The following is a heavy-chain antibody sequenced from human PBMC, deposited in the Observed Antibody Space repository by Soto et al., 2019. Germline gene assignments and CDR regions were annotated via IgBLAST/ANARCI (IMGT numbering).Heavy chain of an antibody. V-gene: IGHV1-69*13. CDR1: GGSFSGYG. J-gene: IGHJ6*03. CDR2: FIPIFGSK. D-gene: IGHD2-21*01. CDR3: VLGDCTTTSCSYYFSRLDV. Sequence: ASVKVSCKASGGSFSGYGVSWVRQAPGQGLEWIGGFIPIFGSKDFAQKFQDRVKFTADESLRTAYMELTSLRPEDTAIYYCVLGDCTTTSCSYYFSRLDVWGKGSPVIVS.